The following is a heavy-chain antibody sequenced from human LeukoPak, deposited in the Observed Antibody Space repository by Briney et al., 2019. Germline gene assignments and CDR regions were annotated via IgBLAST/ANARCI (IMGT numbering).Heavy chain of an antibody. D-gene: IGHD2/OR15-2a*01. V-gene: IGHV3-30*02. CDR1: GFTFSSYG. CDR2: IRYDGSNK. CDR3: GKVVRGAYYYYYYMDV. J-gene: IGHJ6*03. Sequence: GGSLRLSCAASGFTFSSYGMHWVRQAPGKGLEWVAFIRYDGSNKYYADSVKGRFTISRDNSKNRLYLQINSRRVKDTAVYYCGKVVRGAYYYYYYMDVWGKGTTVTVSS.